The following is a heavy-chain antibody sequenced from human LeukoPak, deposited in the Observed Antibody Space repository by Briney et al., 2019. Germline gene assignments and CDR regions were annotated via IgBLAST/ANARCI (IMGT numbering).Heavy chain of an antibody. CDR3: ARDPGSSSWFQLRNDWYFDL. CDR1: GGSISSSNYF. CDR2: IYFSGST. V-gene: IGHV4-39*07. D-gene: IGHD6-13*01. Sequence: KPSEALSLTCTVSGGSISSSNYFWGWIRQPPGKGLEWIGSIYFSGSTYFNPSLKSRVTISVDTSKNQFSLKLSSVTAADTAVFYCARDPGSSSWFQLRNDWYFDLWGRGTLVTVSS. J-gene: IGHJ2*01.